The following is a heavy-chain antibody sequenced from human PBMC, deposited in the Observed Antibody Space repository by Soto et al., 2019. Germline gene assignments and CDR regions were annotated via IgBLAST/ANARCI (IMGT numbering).Heavy chain of an antibody. CDR3: ARSPDSSGYYPRWYDYGMDV. D-gene: IGHD3-22*01. V-gene: IGHV4-4*02. CDR2: IYHSGST. J-gene: IGHJ6*02. Sequence: QVQLQESGPGLVKPSGTLSLTCAVSGGSISSSNWWSWVRQPPGKGLEWIGEIYHSGSTNYNPSPKSRVTLAVDKSKTQFSLKLSSVTAADTAVYYCARSPDSSGYYPRWYDYGMDVWGQGTTVTVSS. CDR1: GGSISSSNW.